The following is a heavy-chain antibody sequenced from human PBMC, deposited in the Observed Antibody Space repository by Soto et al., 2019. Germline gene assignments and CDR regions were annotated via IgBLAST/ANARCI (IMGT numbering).Heavy chain of an antibody. D-gene: IGHD6-6*01. J-gene: IGHJ4*02. CDR3: AREAHSSSSKRVDC. CDR1: GYIFTGYY. Sequence: ASLKVSCKASGYIFTGYYMHWVRQAPGRGLEWMGRINPYSGDTNYAQNFQGRVTMTRDTSISTAYMELSRLTSDDTAVYYCAREAHSSSSKRVDCCGQGTLVTVYS. CDR2: INPYSGDT. V-gene: IGHV1-2*02.